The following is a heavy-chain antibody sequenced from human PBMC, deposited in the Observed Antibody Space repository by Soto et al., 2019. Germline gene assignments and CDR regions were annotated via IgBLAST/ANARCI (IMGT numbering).Heavy chain of an antibody. CDR2: IIPRAAKS. V-gene: IGHV1-69*13. D-gene: IGHD2-2*01. Sequence: SVKVSCKASGDTFSTYSITWMRQAPGRGLEWVGGIIPRAAKSNYAQKFEGSVTITADEYTSTAYMELSSLRSEDTAVYYCAREGLVLVPTTVNSDYYYYAMDVWGQGTTVTVSS. CDR3: AREGLVLVPTTVNSDYYYYAMDV. CDR1: GDTFSTYS. J-gene: IGHJ6*02.